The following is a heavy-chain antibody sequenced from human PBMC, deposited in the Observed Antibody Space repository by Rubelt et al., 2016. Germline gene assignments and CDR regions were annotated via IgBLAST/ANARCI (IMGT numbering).Heavy chain of an antibody. J-gene: IGHJ4*02. D-gene: IGHD3-16*02. CDR2: INFSGNTK. CDR3: AREMIAFGGVIATTYNF. CDR1: GFSFSDYS. Sequence: VSGGGLVKPGGSLRLSCAASGFSFSDYSMSWIRQAPGKGLECISHINFSGNTKYYAASVKGRFTLSRDNSKTSLYLQMNNLRAEDTTLYYCAREMIAFGGVIATTYNFWGQGTLVTVSS. V-gene: IGHV3-11*01.